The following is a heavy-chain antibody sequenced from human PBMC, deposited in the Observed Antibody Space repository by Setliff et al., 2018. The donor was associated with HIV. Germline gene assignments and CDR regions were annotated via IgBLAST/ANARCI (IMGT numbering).Heavy chain of an antibody. CDR2: ISGSGTST. D-gene: IGHD7-27*01. J-gene: IGHJ3*02. Sequence: PGGSLRLSCAASGFTSSSYAMSWVRQAPGKGLEWVATISGSGTSTYYVDSVKGRFTISRDNSKNTLYLQMNSLRAEDTAVYYCARVTVDWGFGNAFDIWGQGTMVTVSS. CDR1: GFTSSSYA. CDR3: ARVTVDWGFGNAFDI. V-gene: IGHV3-23*01.